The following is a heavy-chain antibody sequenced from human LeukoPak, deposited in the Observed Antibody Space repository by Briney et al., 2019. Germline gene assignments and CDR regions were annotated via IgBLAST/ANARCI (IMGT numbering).Heavy chain of an antibody. V-gene: IGHV3-74*01. CDR2: INTDGSST. CDR3: ASPRRNRPTVLYYFDY. D-gene: IGHD1-14*01. Sequence: GGSLRLSCAASGFTFSSYWMHWVRQAPGKGLVWVSRINTDGSSTSYADSVKGRFTISRDNAKNTLYLQMNSLRAEDTAVYYCASPRRNRPTVLYYFDYWGQGTLVTVSS. CDR1: GFTFSSYW. J-gene: IGHJ4*02.